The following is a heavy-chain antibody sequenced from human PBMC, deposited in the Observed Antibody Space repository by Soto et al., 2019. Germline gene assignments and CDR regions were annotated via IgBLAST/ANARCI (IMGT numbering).Heavy chain of an antibody. CDR1: GGTFSSYA. V-gene: IGHV1-18*01. CDR2: ISADNGNT. CDR3: ARAGLTVAGTRYFLH. J-gene: IGHJ1*01. Sequence: ASVKVSCKASGGTFSSYAISWVRQAPGQGLEWMGWISADNGNTNYAQKLQGRVTMTTDTSTSTAYMELRSLRSDDTAVYYCARAGLTVAGTRYFLHWGQGTLVTVSS. D-gene: IGHD6-19*01.